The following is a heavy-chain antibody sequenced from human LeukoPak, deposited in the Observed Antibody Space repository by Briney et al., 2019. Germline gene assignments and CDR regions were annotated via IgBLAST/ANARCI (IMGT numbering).Heavy chain of an antibody. D-gene: IGHD2-21*02. Sequence: GGSLRLSCAASGFTFRDAGMSWVRQAPGKGLEWVSVIYSGGSTYYADSVKGRFTISRDNSKNTLYLQMNSLRAEDTAVYYCARELRIYYYMDVWGKGTTVTVSS. CDR1: GFTFRDAG. J-gene: IGHJ6*03. V-gene: IGHV3-53*01. CDR3: ARELRIYYYMDV. CDR2: IYSGGST.